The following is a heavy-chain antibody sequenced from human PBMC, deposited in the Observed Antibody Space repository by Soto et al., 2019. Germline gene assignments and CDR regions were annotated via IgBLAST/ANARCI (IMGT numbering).Heavy chain of an antibody. V-gene: IGHV3-23*01. CDR2: IGGSGTGFNT. D-gene: IGHD2-2*01. CDR3: ARVVPYWSTTPFYIDS. Sequence: EVQLLDSGGGLVRPGGSLSLSCAASVVTFSSYPMKWVRQGPGMGLEWVSTIGGSGTGFNTDYAGSVKGRFVIFRDNSKNTVYLQMNRLRAEDTALSYCARVVPYWSTTPFYIDSWGQGTLVTVSS. J-gene: IGHJ4*02. CDR1: VVTFSSYP.